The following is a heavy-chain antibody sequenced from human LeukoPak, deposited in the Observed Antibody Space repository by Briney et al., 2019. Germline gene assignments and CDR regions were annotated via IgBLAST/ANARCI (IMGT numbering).Heavy chain of an antibody. Sequence: PSETLSLTCAVSGGSISSGGYSWSWIRQPPGKGLEWIAAIFHSGRTYYNPSLKSRVTISVDTSKNQFSLTLSSVTAADTAVYYCARETEKQWQYWGQGTLVTVSS. D-gene: IGHD6-19*01. CDR2: IFHSGRT. J-gene: IGHJ3*01. CDR3: ARETEKQWQY. CDR1: GGSISSGGYS. V-gene: IGHV4-30-2*01.